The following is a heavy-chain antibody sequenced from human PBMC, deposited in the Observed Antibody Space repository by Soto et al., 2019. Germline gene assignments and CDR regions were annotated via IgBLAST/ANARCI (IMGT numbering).Heavy chain of an antibody. CDR1: GGSISSSSYY. Sequence: QLQLQESGPGLVKPSETLSLTCTVSGGSISSSSYYWGWIRQPPGKGLEWIGSIYYSGSTYYNPSLKSRVTISVDTSKNQFSLKLSSVTAADTAVYYCARFPLGVGAFDIWGQGTMVTVSS. D-gene: IGHD3-16*01. J-gene: IGHJ3*02. CDR2: IYYSGST. CDR3: ARFPLGVGAFDI. V-gene: IGHV4-39*01.